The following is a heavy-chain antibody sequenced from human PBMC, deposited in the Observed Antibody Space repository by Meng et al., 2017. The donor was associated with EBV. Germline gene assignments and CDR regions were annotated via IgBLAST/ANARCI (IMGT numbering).Heavy chain of an antibody. Sequence: VHLVQSWAEVKKPGASVKVSCKASGYTFTGYYMHWVRQAPGQGLEWMGRINPNSGGTNYAQKFQGRVTMTRDTSISTAYMELSRLRSDDTAVYYCARVGIAVAGTGDYWGQGTLVTVSS. V-gene: IGHV1-2*06. D-gene: IGHD6-19*01. CDR3: ARVGIAVAGTGDY. J-gene: IGHJ4*02. CDR1: GYTFTGYY. CDR2: INPNSGGT.